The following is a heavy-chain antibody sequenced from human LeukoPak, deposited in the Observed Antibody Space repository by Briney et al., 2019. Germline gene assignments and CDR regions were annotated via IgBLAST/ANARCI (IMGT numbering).Heavy chain of an antibody. CDR3: AKDHIRRDGYSDFDY. CDR1: GGTFSSYA. Sequence: SVKVSCKASGGTFSSYAISWVRQAPGQGLEWMGGIIPIFGTANYAQKFQGRVTITTDESTSTAYMGLSSLRSEDTAVYYCAKDHIRRDGYSDFDYWGQGTLVTVSS. CDR2: IIPIFGTA. V-gene: IGHV1-69*05. J-gene: IGHJ4*02. D-gene: IGHD5-24*01.